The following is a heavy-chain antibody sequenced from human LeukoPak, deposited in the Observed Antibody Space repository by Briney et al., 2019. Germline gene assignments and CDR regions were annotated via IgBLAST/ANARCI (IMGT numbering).Heavy chain of an antibody. Sequence: GGSLRLSCAASGFRFSSFGLHWVRQAPGKGLDWVAVIWSDSSYIYYADSVKGRFTNSRDNSKNTLYLQMNSLRAEDTAVYYCAKIVQYTAATGTGLGSWGQGSLVTVSP. V-gene: IGHV3-33*06. CDR2: IWSDSSYI. CDR3: AKIVQYTAATGTGLGS. J-gene: IGHJ4*02. CDR1: GFRFSSFG. D-gene: IGHD6-13*01.